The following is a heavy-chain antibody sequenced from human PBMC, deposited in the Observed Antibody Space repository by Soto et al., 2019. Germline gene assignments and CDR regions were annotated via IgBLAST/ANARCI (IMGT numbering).Heavy chain of an antibody. CDR2: IYYSGST. CDR1: GGSISSYY. J-gene: IGHJ3*02. Sequence: SETLSLTCTVSGGSISSYYWSWIRQPPGKGLEWIGYIYYSGSTNYNPSLKSRVTISVDTSKNQFSLKLSSVTAADTAVYYCSRETVTMYYYAIRYGALDSWGQGTMVTV. D-gene: IGHD3-22*01. CDR3: SRETVTMYYYAIRYGALDS. V-gene: IGHV4-59*01.